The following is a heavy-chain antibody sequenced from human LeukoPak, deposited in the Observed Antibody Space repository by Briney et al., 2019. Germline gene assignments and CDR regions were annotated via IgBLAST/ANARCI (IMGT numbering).Heavy chain of an antibody. CDR3: AREIRRGAGDWFDP. J-gene: IGHJ5*02. V-gene: IGHV1-2*06. CDR1: GYTFTTYH. Sequence: ASVKVSCKASGYTFTTYHLHWVRQAPGQGLEWMGRTNPNSGDTNYAQKFQGRVTMTTDTSISTAYMDLSGLRSDDTAMYYCAREIRRGAGDWFDPWGQGTLVTVSS. D-gene: IGHD1-26*01. CDR2: TNPNSGDT.